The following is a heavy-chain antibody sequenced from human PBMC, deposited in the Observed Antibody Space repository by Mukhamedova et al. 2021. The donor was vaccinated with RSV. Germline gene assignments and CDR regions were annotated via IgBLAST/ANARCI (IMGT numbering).Heavy chain of an antibody. J-gene: IGHJ4*02. Sequence: VRQAPGKGLEWVSTISGSGSSTYYADSVKGRFTISRDNSNNPLYLQMNSLRAEDTAVYYCERYLRYFAFWGQGTLVTASS. V-gene: IGHV3-23*01. CDR2: ISGSGSST. D-gene: IGHD1-1*01. CDR3: ERYLRYFAF.